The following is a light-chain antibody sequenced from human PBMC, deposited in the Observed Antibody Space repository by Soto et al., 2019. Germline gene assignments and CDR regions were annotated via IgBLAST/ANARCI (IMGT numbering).Light chain of an antibody. Sequence: DIQMTQSPSTLSASVGDRVTITCRASQSISSWLAWYLHKPGKAPKLLIYDASSLESGVPSRFSGSGSGTEFTLTISSLQPDDFATYYCQQYNSYSGTFGQGTKVEI. V-gene: IGKV1-5*01. CDR3: QQYNSYSGT. CDR2: DAS. CDR1: QSISSW. J-gene: IGKJ1*01.